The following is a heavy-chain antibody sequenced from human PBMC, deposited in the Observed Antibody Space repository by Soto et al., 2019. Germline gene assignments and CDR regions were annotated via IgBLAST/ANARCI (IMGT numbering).Heavy chain of an antibody. Sequence: QLQLRESGPGLVKTSETLSLTCTVSGGSISSGTYSWGWIRQPPGKGLEWIGNSYFTGNTHYNPSLNSRVTMSVDTFKSQFSLSLSSVTAADTAVYYCARHRTGYSSSWLDYWGQGTLVTVSS. V-gene: IGHV4-39*01. CDR2: SYFTGNT. D-gene: IGHD6-13*01. CDR3: ARHRTGYSSSWLDY. CDR1: GGSISSGTYS. J-gene: IGHJ4*02.